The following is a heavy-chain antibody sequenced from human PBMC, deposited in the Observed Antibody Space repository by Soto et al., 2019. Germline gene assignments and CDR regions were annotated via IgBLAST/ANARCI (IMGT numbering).Heavy chain of an antibody. J-gene: IGHJ4*02. CDR3: AKGRSALPIFDY. V-gene: IGHV3-23*01. CDR1: GFSFSNYA. Sequence: EVQLLESGGGWIQPGGSLRLSCAASGFSFSNYAMNWVRQAPGKGLEWVSFISGSGGTTDYADSVRGRFRLSRDNSKNTVDLGMNSLRTEDTAVYFCAKGRSALPIFDYWGQGVMVTVSS. CDR2: ISGSGGTT.